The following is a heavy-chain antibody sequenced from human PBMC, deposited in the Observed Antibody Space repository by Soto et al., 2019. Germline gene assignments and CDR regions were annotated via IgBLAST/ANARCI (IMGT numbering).Heavy chain of an antibody. D-gene: IGHD3-22*01. CDR1: GGSISKSSYY. J-gene: IGHJ5*02. V-gene: IGHV4-39*07. CDR2: IYYSGST. Sequence: SETLSLTCTVSGGSISKSSYYWAWIRQPPGKGLEWIGSIYYSGSTYYNPSLKSRVTISVDTSKNQFSLKLSSVTAADTAVYYCARTSYDSSGTAADPWGQGTLVTVSS. CDR3: ARTSYDSSGTAADP.